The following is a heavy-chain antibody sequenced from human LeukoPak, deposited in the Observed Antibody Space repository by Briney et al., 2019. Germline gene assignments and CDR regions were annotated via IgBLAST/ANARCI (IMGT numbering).Heavy chain of an antibody. CDR3: ARGGDPYYFDY. CDR1: GGSISSGGYY. V-gene: IGHV4-31*03. J-gene: IGHJ4*02. CDR2: IYYSGST. D-gene: IGHD2-21*02. Sequence: SETLSLTCTVSGGSISSGGYYWSWIRQHPGKGLEWIGYIYYSGSTYYNPSLKSRVTISVDTSKNQFSLKLSSVTAADTAVYYRARGGDPYYFDYWSQGTLVTVSS.